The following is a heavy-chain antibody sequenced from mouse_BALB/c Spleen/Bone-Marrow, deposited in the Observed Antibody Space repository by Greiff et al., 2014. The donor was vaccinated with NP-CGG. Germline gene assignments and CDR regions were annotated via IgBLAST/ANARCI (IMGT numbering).Heavy chain of an antibody. CDR2: SSDRGTYT. J-gene: IGHJ4*01. V-gene: IGHV5-4*02. Sequence: ATSSDRGTYTFYSDSVKRRFTISRDNAKNNLSLQXXXXQSDDTAVYYCTRSGKRYGAMDYWGQGTSVTVSS. CDR3: TRSGKRYGAMDY. D-gene: IGHD2-10*02.